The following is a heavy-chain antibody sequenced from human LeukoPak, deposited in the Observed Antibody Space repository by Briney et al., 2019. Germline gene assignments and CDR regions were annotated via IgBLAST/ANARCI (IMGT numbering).Heavy chain of an antibody. J-gene: IGHJ5*02. D-gene: IGHD6-19*01. CDR3: ARAGSSSGWYGNWFDP. Sequence: SQTLSLTCAISGDSVSSNSVAWNWIRQSPSRGLEWLGRTYYRSKWYNDYAVSMKSRITINPDTSKNQFSLQLNSVTPEDTAVYYCARAGSSSGWYGNWFDPWGQGTPVTVSS. CDR1: GDSVSSNSVA. V-gene: IGHV6-1*01. CDR2: TYYRSKWYN.